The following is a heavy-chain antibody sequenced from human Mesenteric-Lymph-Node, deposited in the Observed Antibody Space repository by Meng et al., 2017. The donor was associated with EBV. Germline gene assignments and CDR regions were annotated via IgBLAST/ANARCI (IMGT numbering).Heavy chain of an antibody. J-gene: IGHJ2*01. CDR1: GDSVSTNSAA. Sequence: QVQLQQSGPGLVKPSXXXXLTXAISGDSVSTNSAAWNWIRQSPSGGLELLGRTYYKSKWYNDYAESVKSRITINPDTSKNQFSLQLNSVTPEDTAVYYCARGATSVFDLWGRGTLGTVSS. CDR2: TYYKSKWYN. V-gene: IGHV6-1*01. CDR3: ARGATSVFDL.